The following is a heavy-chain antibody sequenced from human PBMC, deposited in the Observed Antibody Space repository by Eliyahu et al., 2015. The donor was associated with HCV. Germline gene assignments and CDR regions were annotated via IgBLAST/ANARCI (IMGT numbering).Heavy chain of an antibody. Sequence: EVHLVESGGGLVQPGGSLRLSCAASGFTFSXFWXSWVRQAPGKGLEWVANIRQDGSEKYYVDSVKGRFTISRDNAKNSLYLQMNSLRAEDTAVYYCAVERGLYCGGDCSFDYWGQGTLVTVSS. CDR3: AVERGLYCGGDCSFDY. CDR2: IRQDGSEK. J-gene: IGHJ4*02. V-gene: IGHV3-7*01. D-gene: IGHD2-21*02. CDR1: GFTFSXFW.